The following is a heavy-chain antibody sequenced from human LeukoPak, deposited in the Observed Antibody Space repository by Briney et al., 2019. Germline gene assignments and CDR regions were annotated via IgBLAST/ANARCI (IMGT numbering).Heavy chain of an antibody. CDR3: AKQYSSDWNGLAEYFQH. CDR1: GYTFTRYD. J-gene: IGHJ1*01. Sequence: ASVKVSCKASGYTFTRYDITWVRQVTGQGLEWMGWMNPNSGDTDSAQKFQGRVTITRNTSISTAYMELSSLRSEDTAVYYCAKQYSSDWNGLAEYFQHWGQGTLLTVSS. D-gene: IGHD6-19*01. V-gene: IGHV1-8*03. CDR2: MNPNSGDT.